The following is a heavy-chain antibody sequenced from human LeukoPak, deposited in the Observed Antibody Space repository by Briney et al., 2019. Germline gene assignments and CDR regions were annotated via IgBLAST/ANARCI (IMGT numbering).Heavy chain of an antibody. CDR1: GGSISSSSYY. Sequence: SETLSLTCTVSGGSISSSSYYWGWIRQPPGKGLEWIGSIYYSGSTYYNPSLKSRVTISVDTSKNQFPLKLSSVTAADTAVYYCARSYSSSWLYYYYGMDVWGQGTTVTVSS. D-gene: IGHD6-13*01. V-gene: IGHV4-39*01. CDR3: ARSYSSSWLYYYYGMDV. CDR2: IYYSGST. J-gene: IGHJ6*02.